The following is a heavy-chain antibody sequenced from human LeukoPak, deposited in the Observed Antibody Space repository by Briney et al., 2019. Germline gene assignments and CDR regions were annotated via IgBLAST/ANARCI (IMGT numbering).Heavy chain of an antibody. Sequence: GGSLRLSCAASGFTFSSYTMNWVRQAPGKGLEWVSSISSSSSYIYYADSLKGRFTISRDNAKNSLYLQMNSLRAEDTAVYYCAKVDGPYHYYGMDVCGQGTTVTVSS. V-gene: IGHV3-21*01. CDR3: AKVDGPYHYYGMDV. CDR1: GFTFSSYT. CDR2: ISSSSSYI. J-gene: IGHJ6*02. D-gene: IGHD5-24*01.